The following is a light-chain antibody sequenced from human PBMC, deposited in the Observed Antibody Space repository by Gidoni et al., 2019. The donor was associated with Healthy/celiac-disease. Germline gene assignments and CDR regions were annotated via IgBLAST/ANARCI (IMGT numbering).Light chain of an antibody. CDR3: QQSDSTPLT. CDR1: QSISSY. CDR2: AAS. V-gene: IGKV1-39*01. Sequence: DIQTTQSPSSLPASVGDRISITCRVSQSISSYLNWYQKKPGKAPKLLIYAASSLQSGVPSRFSGSGSGTDFTLTISSLQLEDFATYCCQQSDSTPLTFGGWTKVEIK. J-gene: IGKJ4*01.